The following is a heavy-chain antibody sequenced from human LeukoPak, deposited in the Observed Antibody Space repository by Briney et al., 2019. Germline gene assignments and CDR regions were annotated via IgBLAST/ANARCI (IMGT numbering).Heavy chain of an antibody. Sequence: PGGSLRLSCAASGFSFDDYAMHWVRQAPGKGLEWVSGINWNSGSIDYAESVKGRFTISRDNAKNSLYLQMNSLRAEDTALYYCAREGHYDSSRFDPWGQGTLVTVSS. V-gene: IGHV3-9*01. CDR2: INWNSGSI. CDR1: GFSFDDYA. D-gene: IGHD3-22*01. CDR3: AREGHYDSSRFDP. J-gene: IGHJ5*02.